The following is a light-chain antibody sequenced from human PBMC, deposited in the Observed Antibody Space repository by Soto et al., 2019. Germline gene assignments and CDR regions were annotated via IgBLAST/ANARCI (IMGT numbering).Light chain of an antibody. V-gene: IGKV3D-15*01. CDR3: QQYNNWPYT. CDR2: GAS. CDR1: QSVSSN. Sequence: EIVMTQSPATLSVSPGKRATLSCRASQSVSSNLAWYQQKPGQAPRLLIYGASTRATGIPARFSGSGSGTEFTLTICSLQSEDFAVYYCQQYNNWPYTFGQGTKLEIK. J-gene: IGKJ2*01.